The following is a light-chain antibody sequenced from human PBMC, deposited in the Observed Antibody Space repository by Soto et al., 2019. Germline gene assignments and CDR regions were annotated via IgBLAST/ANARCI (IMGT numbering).Light chain of an antibody. CDR2: EVS. V-gene: IGLV2-14*01. J-gene: IGLJ1*01. Sequence: QSALTQPASVSGSPGQSITISCTGTSSDVGGYNYVSWYQQHPGKAPKLMIYEVSNRPSGVSNRFSGSKSGNTASLTISGLQHEDEDDYYCSSYTSSSIDYVFGTGTKLTVL. CDR3: SSYTSSSIDYV. CDR1: SSDVGGYNY.